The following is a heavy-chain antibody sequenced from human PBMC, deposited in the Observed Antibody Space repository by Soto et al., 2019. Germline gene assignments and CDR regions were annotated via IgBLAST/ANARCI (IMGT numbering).Heavy chain of an antibody. CDR3: ARDGYSYGVYYYGMDV. D-gene: IGHD5-18*01. V-gene: IGHV3-74*01. CDR1: GFTFSSYW. J-gene: IGHJ6*02. CDR2: INSDGSST. Sequence: GGSLRLSCAASGFTFSSYWMHWVRQAPGKGLVWVSRINSDGSSTSYADSVKGRFTISRDNAKNTLYLQMNSLRAEDTAVYYCARDGYSYGVYYYGMDVWGQGTTVTVSS.